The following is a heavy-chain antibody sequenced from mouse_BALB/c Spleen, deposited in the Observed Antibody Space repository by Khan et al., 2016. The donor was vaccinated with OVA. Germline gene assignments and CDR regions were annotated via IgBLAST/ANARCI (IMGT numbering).Heavy chain of an antibody. CDR1: GFTFSSFA. CDR2: IITGGPYT. D-gene: IGHD2-2*01. CDR3: ARSLVDYYAMDY. V-gene: IGHV5-9-3*01. J-gene: IGHJ4*01. Sequence: EVELVESGGGVVKPGGSLKLSCSASGFTFSSFAMSWVRQTPEKRLEWVATIITGGPYTFYPDSVKGRFTISRDNARNTLYLQMSSLRSEDTAMYYCARSLVDYYAMDYGSQGTSVTVSS.